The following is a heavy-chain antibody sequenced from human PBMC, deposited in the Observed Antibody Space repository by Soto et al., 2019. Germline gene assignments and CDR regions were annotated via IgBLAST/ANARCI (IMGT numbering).Heavy chain of an antibody. Sequence: QVQLVQSGAEVKKPGSSVKVYCKASGGTFSNYAISWVRQAPGQGLEWMGGIIPIFGTTNYAQRFQGRVTITADESTSTAYIELSSLRSEDTAVYYCVRVSSSWYKYYFDYWGQGTLVTVSS. J-gene: IGHJ4*02. CDR2: IIPIFGTT. V-gene: IGHV1-69*12. CDR3: VRVSSSWYKYYFDY. CDR1: GGTFSNYA. D-gene: IGHD6-13*01.